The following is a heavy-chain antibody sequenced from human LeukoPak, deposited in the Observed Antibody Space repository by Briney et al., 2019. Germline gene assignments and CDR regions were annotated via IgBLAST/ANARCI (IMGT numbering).Heavy chain of an antibody. V-gene: IGHV3-23*01. CDR2: ISSSGGST. CDR1: GFTFSSYA. Sequence: GGSLRLSCAASGFTFSSYAMNWVRQAPGKGLEWVSTISSSGGSTYYADSVKGRFTISRDISKNTLYLQMNSLRAEDTAVYYCAKDAYYDSSGYNNYWGQGTLGTVSS. J-gene: IGHJ4*02. CDR3: AKDAYYDSSGYNNY. D-gene: IGHD3-22*01.